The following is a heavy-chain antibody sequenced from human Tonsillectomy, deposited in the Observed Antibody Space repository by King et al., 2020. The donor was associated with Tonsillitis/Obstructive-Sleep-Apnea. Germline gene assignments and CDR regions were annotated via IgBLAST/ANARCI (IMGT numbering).Heavy chain of an antibody. V-gene: IGHV1-46*01. D-gene: IGHD6-6*01. CDR3: ARDGSVATRPLDY. CDR2: INPSGGST. J-gene: IGHJ4*02. CDR1: GYTFTSYY. Sequence: VQLVESGAEVKKPGASVKVSCKASGYTFTSYYIHWVRQAPGQGLEWMGIINPSGGSTSYEQKFQGRVTLTRDTSTSTVYMELSSLRSEETAVYYCARDGSVATRPLDYWGQGTLVTVSS.